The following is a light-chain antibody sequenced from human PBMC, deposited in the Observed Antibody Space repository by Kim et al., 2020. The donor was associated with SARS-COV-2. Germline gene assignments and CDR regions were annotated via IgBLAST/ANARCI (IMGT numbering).Light chain of an antibody. Sequence: QSMTVSCTGGSSNVGSYNLVSWYQQHPGKAPKLMIYEVSKRPSGVSNRFSGAKSGNTASLTISGLQAEDEADYYCCSYAGSSTFVVFGGGTQLTVL. CDR1: SSNVGSYNL. J-gene: IGLJ2*01. CDR3: CSYAGSSTFVV. CDR2: EVS. V-gene: IGLV2-23*02.